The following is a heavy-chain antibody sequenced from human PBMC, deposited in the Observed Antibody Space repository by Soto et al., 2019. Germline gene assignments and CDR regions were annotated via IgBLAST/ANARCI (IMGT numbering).Heavy chain of an antibody. Sequence: QVQLVESGGGVVQPGRSLRLSCAASGFTFSSFGMHWVRQAPGKGLEWVAVTLYDGSNEYYEDSVKGRFTISRDNSKNTLYLQMNSLRAEDTAVYYCARTGDSSGYFFDYWGQGTLVTVSS. CDR1: GFTFSSFG. CDR2: TLYDGSNE. J-gene: IGHJ4*02. D-gene: IGHD3-22*01. V-gene: IGHV3-33*05. CDR3: ARTGDSSGYFFDY.